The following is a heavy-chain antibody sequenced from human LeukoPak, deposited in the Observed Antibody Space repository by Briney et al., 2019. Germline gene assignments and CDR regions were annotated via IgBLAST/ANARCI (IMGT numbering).Heavy chain of an antibody. CDR1: GGTFISYA. Sequence: SVKVSCKASGGTFISYAISWVRQAPGQGLEWMGRIIPILGIANYAQKFQGRVTITADKSTSTAYMELSSLRSEDTAVYYCELRWLQSDYWGQGTLVTVSS. V-gene: IGHV1-69*04. D-gene: IGHD5-24*01. J-gene: IGHJ4*02. CDR2: IIPILGIA. CDR3: ELRWLQSDY.